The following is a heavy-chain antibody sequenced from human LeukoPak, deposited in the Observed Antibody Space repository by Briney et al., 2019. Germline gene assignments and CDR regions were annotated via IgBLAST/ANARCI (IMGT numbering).Heavy chain of an antibody. CDR2: VYYSGST. Sequence: TSETLSLTCTVSGGSISSYYWGWIRQPPGKGLEWIANVYYSGSTNYNPSLKSRVTISVDTSKNQFSLKLSSVTAADTAVYYCARFLTGYYFFDYWGQGTLVTVSS. CDR1: GGSISSYY. V-gene: IGHV4-59*01. J-gene: IGHJ4*02. CDR3: ARFLTGYYFFDY. D-gene: IGHD3-9*01.